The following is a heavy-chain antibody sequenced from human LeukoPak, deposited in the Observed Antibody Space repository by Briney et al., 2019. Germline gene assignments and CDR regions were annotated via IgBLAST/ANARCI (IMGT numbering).Heavy chain of an antibody. J-gene: IGHJ4*02. D-gene: IGHD3-3*01. Sequence: ASVKVSCKASGYTFTSYGISWVRQAPGQGPEWMGWISAYNGNTNYAQKLQGRVTMTTDTSTSTAYMELRSLRSDDTAVYYCARDSPYYDFWSGYQLYFDYWGQGTLVTVSS. CDR3: ARDSPYYDFWSGYQLYFDY. CDR1: GYTFTSYG. CDR2: ISAYNGNT. V-gene: IGHV1-18*01.